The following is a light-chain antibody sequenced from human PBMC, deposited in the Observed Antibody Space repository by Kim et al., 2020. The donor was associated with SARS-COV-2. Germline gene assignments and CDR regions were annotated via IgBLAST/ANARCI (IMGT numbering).Light chain of an antibody. CDR1: QSVLYSSNNKNY. J-gene: IGKJ2*01. CDR2: WAS. Sequence: RATINCMSSQSVLYSSNNKNYLAWYQQKPVQPPKLLIYWASTRESGVPDRFSGSGSGTDFTLTISSLQAEDVAVYYCQQYYSTPYTFGQGTKLEI. CDR3: QQYYSTPYT. V-gene: IGKV4-1*01.